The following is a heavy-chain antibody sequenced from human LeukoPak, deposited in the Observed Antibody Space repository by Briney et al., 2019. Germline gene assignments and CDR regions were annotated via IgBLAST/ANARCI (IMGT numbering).Heavy chain of an antibody. D-gene: IGHD3-22*01. J-gene: IGHJ3*01. Sequence: GGSLRLSCAASGFAFSSYGMSWVRQAPGKGLEWVSFISSSSGYIFYADSMKGRFTISRDNAKNSLYLQMNSLRAEDTAIYYCTRDLRIAMIADAFDLWGQGTMVTVSS. V-gene: IGHV3-21*01. CDR3: TRDLRIAMIADAFDL. CDR2: ISSSSGYI. CDR1: GFAFSSYG.